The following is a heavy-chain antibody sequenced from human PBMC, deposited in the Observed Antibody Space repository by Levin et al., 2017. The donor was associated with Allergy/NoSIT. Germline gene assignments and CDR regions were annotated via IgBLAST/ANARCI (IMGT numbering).Heavy chain of an antibody. J-gene: IGHJ5*02. CDR1: GFTFSSYA. V-gene: IGHV3-23*01. CDR2: ISGSGGST. D-gene: IGHD3-3*01. Sequence: GGSLRLSCAASGFTFSSYAMSWVRQAPGKGLEWVSAISGSGGSTYYADSVKGRFTISRDNSKNTLYLQMNSLRAEDTAVYYCAKRRTVGTYYDFWSGYSNWFDPWGQGTLVTVSS. CDR3: AKRRTVGTYYDFWSGYSNWFDP.